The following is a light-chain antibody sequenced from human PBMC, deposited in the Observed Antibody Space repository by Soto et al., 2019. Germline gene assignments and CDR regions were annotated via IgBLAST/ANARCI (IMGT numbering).Light chain of an antibody. CDR2: EVS. CDR3: CSYAGSSTMV. V-gene: IGLV2-23*02. CDR1: SSDVGSYNL. Sequence: QSALTQPASVSGSPGQSITISCTGTSSDVGSYNLVSWYQQHPGKAPKVLIYEVSKRPSGVSNRFSGSKSGNTASLTISGLHAEDEAHYYCCSYAGSSTMVFGGGTKLTVL. J-gene: IGLJ2*01.